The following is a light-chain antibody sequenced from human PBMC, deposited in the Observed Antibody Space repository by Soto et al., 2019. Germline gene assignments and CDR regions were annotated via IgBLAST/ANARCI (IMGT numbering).Light chain of an antibody. J-gene: IGLJ1*01. V-gene: IGLV2-23*03. Sequence: QSVLTQPASVSGSPGQSITISCTGTSSVVGSYNLVSWYQQHPGKAPKLMIYEGSKRPSGVSNRFSGSKSGNTASLPISGLQAEDEADYYCCSYAGRSTFVFGTGTKVTVL. CDR3: CSYAGRSTFV. CDR2: EGS. CDR1: SSVVGSYNL.